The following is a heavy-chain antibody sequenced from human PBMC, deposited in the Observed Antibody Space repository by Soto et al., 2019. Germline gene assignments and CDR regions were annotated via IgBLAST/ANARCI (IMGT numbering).Heavy chain of an antibody. D-gene: IGHD2-15*01. CDR2: LTVTGDSA. Sequence: EVQLLESGGGLVQPGGSLRLSCAASGFRLSDSAVSWVRQAPGKGLEWVSSLTVTGDSAFYSDSVKGRFTNSRDISKSTRYLQRNSLRAEDTAVYYCAKNGCSYPACYPYYYYVDVWGRGTTVTVSS. V-gene: IGHV3-23*01. J-gene: IGHJ6*03. CDR3: AKNGCSYPACYPYYYYVDV. CDR1: GFRLSDSA.